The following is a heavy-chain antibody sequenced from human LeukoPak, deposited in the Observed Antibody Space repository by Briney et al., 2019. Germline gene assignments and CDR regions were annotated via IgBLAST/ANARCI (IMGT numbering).Heavy chain of an antibody. CDR2: ISYDGSNE. Sequence: PGGSLRLSCAASGFTFSNAWMSWVRQAPGKGLEWVSEISYDGSNEYYADSVKGRFTISRGKSKNTLYLQMNSLTAEDSAVYYCARARVRGVSFFAYWGQGTLVTVSS. V-gene: IGHV3-30*01. CDR1: GFTFSNAW. D-gene: IGHD2-21*01. J-gene: IGHJ4*02. CDR3: ARARVRGVSFFAY.